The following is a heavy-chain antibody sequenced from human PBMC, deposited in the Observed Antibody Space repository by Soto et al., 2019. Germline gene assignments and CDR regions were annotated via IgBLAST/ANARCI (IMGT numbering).Heavy chain of an antibody. D-gene: IGHD1-1*01. CDR3: ARVSNWNDWFWYFDY. Sequence: EVQLVESGGGLVQPGGSLRLSCAASGFTFSSYAMHWVRQAPGKGLEYVSAISSNGGSTYYANSVKGRFTISRDNSKNTLYLQMGSLRAEDMAVYYCARVSNWNDWFWYFDYWGQGTLVTVSS. V-gene: IGHV3-64*01. CDR1: GFTFSSYA. J-gene: IGHJ4*02. CDR2: ISSNGGST.